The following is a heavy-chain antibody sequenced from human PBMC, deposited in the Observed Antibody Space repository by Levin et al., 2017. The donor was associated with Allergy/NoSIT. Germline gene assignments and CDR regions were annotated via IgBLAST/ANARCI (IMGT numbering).Heavy chain of an antibody. V-gene: IGHV4-39*07. Sequence: GSLRLSCTVSGGSISSSSYYWGWIRQPPGKGLEWIGSIYYSGSTYYNPSLKSRVTISVDTSKNQFSLKLSSVTAADTAVYYCARDSGIGTTVVTPDYWGQGTLVTVSS. CDR2: IYYSGST. D-gene: IGHD4-23*01. CDR1: GGSISSSSYY. J-gene: IGHJ4*02. CDR3: ARDSGIGTTVVTPDY.